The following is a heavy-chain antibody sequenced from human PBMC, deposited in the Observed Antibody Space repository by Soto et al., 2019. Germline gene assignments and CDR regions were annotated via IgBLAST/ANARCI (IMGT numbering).Heavy chain of an antibody. D-gene: IGHD6-13*01. J-gene: IGHJ3*02. V-gene: IGHV3-74*01. CDR1: GFTFSSYW. Sequence: GGSLRLSCAASGFTFSSYWMHWVRQAPGKGLVWVSRINSDGSSTSYADFVKGRFTISRDNAKNTLYLQMNSLRAEDTAVYYCAREGLTSAADDAFDIWGQGTMVTVSS. CDR3: AREGLTSAADDAFDI. CDR2: INSDGSST.